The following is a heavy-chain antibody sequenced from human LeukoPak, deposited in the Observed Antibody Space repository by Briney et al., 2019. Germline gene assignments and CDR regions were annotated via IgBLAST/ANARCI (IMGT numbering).Heavy chain of an antibody. V-gene: IGHV3-23*01. CDR3: AKFSGPGNTFYHYYMDV. J-gene: IGHJ6*03. Sequence: GGSLRLSCAASGFTFSSHAMSWVRRAPGKGLEWVSALSNSGDSTYYADSVKGRFTISRDNSKNTLYVQMNSLRAEDTAVYYCAKFSGPGNTFYHYYMDVWGKGTTVTVS. CDR1: GFTFSSHA. D-gene: IGHD3-10*01. CDR2: LSNSGDST.